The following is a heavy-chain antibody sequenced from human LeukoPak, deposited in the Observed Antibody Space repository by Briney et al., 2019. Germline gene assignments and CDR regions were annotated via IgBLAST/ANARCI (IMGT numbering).Heavy chain of an antibody. CDR2: INPKSGGT. CDR3: ARGWFGESWYYYGMDV. V-gene: IGHV1-2*02. Sequence: ASVKVSCKVSGYTFTDFYMHWVRQAPGQGLEWMGWINPKSGGTNYAQKLQGRVTMTTDTSTSTAYMELRSLRSDDTAVYYCARGWFGESWYYYGMDVWGQGTTVTVSS. D-gene: IGHD3-10*01. J-gene: IGHJ6*02. CDR1: GYTFTDFY.